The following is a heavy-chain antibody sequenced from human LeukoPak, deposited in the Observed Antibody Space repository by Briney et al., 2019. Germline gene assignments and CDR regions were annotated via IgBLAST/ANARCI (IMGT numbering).Heavy chain of an antibody. CDR1: GYSFTNYW. CDR3: ARQVDSSPDY. V-gene: IGHV5-10-1*01. J-gene: IGHJ4*02. CDR2: IDPSDSYT. Sequence: GESLKISCKGSGYSFTNYWISWVRQMPGKGLEWMGRIDPSDSYTNYSPSFQGHVTISADKSLTTAYLQWGSLKASDTAMYYCARQVDSSPDYWGQGTLVTFSS. D-gene: IGHD2-2*01.